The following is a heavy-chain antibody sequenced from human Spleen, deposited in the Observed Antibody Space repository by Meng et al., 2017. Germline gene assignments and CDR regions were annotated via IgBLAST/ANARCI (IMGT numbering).Heavy chain of an antibody. D-gene: IGHD3-16*02. Sequence: SCAASGFTFSSYAMHWVRQAPGKGLEWVAVISYDGSNKYYADSVKGRFTISRDNSKNTLYLQMNSLRAEDTAMYYCARDRGLITFGGAVVKLDAFDLWGQGTMVTVSS. CDR1: GFTFSSYA. CDR3: ARDRGLITFGGAVVKLDAFDL. J-gene: IGHJ3*01. V-gene: IGHV3-30*04. CDR2: ISYDGSNK.